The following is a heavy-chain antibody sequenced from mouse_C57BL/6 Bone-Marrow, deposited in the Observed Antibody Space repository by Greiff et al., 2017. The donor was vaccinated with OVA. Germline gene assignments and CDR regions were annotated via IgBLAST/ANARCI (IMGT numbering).Heavy chain of an antibody. Sequence: QVQLKQPGAELVKPGASVKLSCKASGYTFTSYWMHWVKQRPGQGLEWIGMIHPNSGSTNYNEKFKSKATLTVDKSSSTDYMQLSSLTSEDAAVYYCARAGTYRYFDVWGTGTTVTVSS. CDR1: GYTFTSYW. CDR2: IHPNSGST. CDR3: ARAGTYRYFDV. V-gene: IGHV1-64*01. J-gene: IGHJ1*03. D-gene: IGHD2-14*01.